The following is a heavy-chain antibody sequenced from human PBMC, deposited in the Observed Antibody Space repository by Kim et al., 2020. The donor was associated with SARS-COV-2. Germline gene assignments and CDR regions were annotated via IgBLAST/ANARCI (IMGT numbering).Heavy chain of an antibody. J-gene: IGHJ5*02. CDR3: ARHRGAAASPGDWFDP. CDR1: GGSISSSSYY. CDR2: IYYSGST. Sequence: SETLSLTCTVSGGSISSSSYYWGWIRQPPGKGLEWIGSIYYSGSTYYNPSLKSRVTISVDTSKNQFSLKLSSVTAADTAVYYCARHRGAAASPGDWFDPWGQGTLVTVSS. D-gene: IGHD6-13*01. V-gene: IGHV4-39*01.